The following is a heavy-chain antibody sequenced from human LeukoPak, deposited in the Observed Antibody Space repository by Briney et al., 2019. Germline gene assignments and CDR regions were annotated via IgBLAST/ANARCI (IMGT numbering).Heavy chain of an antibody. CDR1: GFTFSSYS. CDR3: VRGGGSSAYYYYFDY. D-gene: IGHD4/OR15-4a*01. J-gene: IGHJ4*02. Sequence: GGSLRLSCAVSGFTFSSYSMNWVRQSAGKGLMWVSGISADGSRITYADSVKGRFTITRDNARSTLFLQMDSLRDEDAAVYYCVRGGGSSAYYYYFDYWGQGSLVTVS. CDR2: ISADGSRI. V-gene: IGHV3-74*03.